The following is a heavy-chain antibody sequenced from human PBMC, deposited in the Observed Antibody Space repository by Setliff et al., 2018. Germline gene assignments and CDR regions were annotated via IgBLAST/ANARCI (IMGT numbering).Heavy chain of an antibody. Sequence: GGSLRLSCAASGFTVSSNYMSWVRQAPGKGLEWVSVIYSGGSTYYADSVKGRFTISRDNSKNTLYLQMNSLRADDTGVYYCVRDRGWLDMFDYWGQGTQVTVSS. CDR3: VRDRGWLDMFDY. V-gene: IGHV3-53*01. CDR1: GFTVSSNY. D-gene: IGHD6-19*01. CDR2: IYSGGST. J-gene: IGHJ4*02.